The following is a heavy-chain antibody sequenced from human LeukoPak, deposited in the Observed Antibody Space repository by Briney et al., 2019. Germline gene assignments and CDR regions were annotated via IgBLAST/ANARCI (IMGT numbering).Heavy chain of an antibody. Sequence: GGSLRLSCAASGFTFSRYWMTWVRQAPGKGLEWVANIKQDGSEKYYVDSVKGRFTISRDNTKNSLYLQMNSLRAEDTAVYYCAREKEGYCSRTSCYLDYYYYYMDVWGKGTTVTISS. CDR3: AREKEGYCSRTSCYLDYYYYYMDV. CDR2: IKQDGSEK. CDR1: GFTFSRYW. J-gene: IGHJ6*03. D-gene: IGHD2-2*01. V-gene: IGHV3-7*01.